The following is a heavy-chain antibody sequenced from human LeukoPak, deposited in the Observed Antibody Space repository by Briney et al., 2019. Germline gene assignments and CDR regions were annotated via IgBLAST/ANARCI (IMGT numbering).Heavy chain of an antibody. V-gene: IGHV1-69*13. CDR3: ARERYCSSTSCYSEGYFYGMDV. J-gene: IGHJ6*02. D-gene: IGHD2-2*01. Sequence: ASVKVSCKASGGTFSSYAISCVRQAPGQGLERMGGIIPIFGTANYAQKFQGRVTITADESTSTAYMELSSLRSEDTAVYYCARERYCSSTSCYSEGYFYGMDVWGQGTTVTVSS. CDR2: IIPIFGTA. CDR1: GGTFSSYA.